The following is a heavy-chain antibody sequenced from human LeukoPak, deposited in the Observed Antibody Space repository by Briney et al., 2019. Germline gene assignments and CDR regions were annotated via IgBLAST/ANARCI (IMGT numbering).Heavy chain of an antibody. CDR2: INPGGGST. D-gene: IGHD6-19*01. J-gene: IGHJ4*02. Sequence: GASVKVSCKASGYTFTSYGISWVRQAPGQGLEWMGIINPGGGSTSYAQKFQGSVTMTRDTSTSTVYMELRSLRSEDTAVYYCARSSGWYSTKMMFDYWGQGTLVTVSS. CDR1: GYTFTSYG. CDR3: ARSSGWYSTKMMFDY. V-gene: IGHV1-46*01.